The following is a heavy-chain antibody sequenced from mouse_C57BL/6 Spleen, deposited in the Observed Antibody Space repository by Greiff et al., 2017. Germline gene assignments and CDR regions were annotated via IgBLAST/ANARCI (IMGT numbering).Heavy chain of an antibody. V-gene: IGHV5-17*01. CDR1: GFTFSDYG. CDR2: ISSGSSTI. D-gene: IGHD1-1*01. CDR3: ARPHYYGSSWYFDV. J-gene: IGHJ1*03. Sequence: DVQLQESGGGLVKPGGSLKLSCAASGFTFSDYGMHWVRQAPEKGLEWVAYISSGSSTIYYADTVKGRFTISRDNAKNTLFLQMTSLRSEDTAMYYCARPHYYGSSWYFDVWGTGTTVTVSS.